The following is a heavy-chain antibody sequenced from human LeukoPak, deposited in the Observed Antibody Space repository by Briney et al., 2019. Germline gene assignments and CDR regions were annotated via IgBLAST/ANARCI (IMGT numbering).Heavy chain of an antibody. Sequence: PSETLSLTCAVYGGSFSGYYWSWIRQPPGKGLEWIGEINHSGSTNYNPSLKSRVTISVDTSKNQFSLKLSSVTAADTAVYYCARHYGDYVRFFDLWGRGTLVTVSS. CDR2: INHSGST. CDR3: ARHYGDYVRFFDL. V-gene: IGHV4-34*01. CDR1: GGSFSGYY. J-gene: IGHJ2*01. D-gene: IGHD4-17*01.